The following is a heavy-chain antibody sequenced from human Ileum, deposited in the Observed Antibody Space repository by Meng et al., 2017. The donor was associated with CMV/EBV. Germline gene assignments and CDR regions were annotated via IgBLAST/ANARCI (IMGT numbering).Heavy chain of an antibody. CDR2: ISSSGSTI. V-gene: IGHV3-48*03. D-gene: IGHD4-17*01. Sequence: GGSLRLSCAASGFTFSSYEMNWVRQAPGKGREWVSYISSSGSTIYYADSVKGRFTISRDNAKNSLYLQLNSLRAEDTAVYYCARVTVFYYYGMDVWGQGTTVTVSS. CDR3: ARVTVFYYYGMDV. CDR1: GFTFSSYE. J-gene: IGHJ6*02.